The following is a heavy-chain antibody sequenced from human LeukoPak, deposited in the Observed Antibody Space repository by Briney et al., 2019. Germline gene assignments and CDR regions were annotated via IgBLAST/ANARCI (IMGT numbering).Heavy chain of an antibody. J-gene: IGHJ4*02. D-gene: IGHD5-12*01. CDR1: GFTFSNYW. Sequence: PGGSLRLSCEGSGFTFSNYWMGWVRQAPGKGLEWVSSISSSSSYIYYADSVKGRFTISRDNAKNSLYLQMNSLRAEDTAVYYCARDGSQGGLRAFDYWGQGTLVTVSS. CDR2: ISSSSSYI. V-gene: IGHV3-21*01. CDR3: ARDGSQGGLRAFDY.